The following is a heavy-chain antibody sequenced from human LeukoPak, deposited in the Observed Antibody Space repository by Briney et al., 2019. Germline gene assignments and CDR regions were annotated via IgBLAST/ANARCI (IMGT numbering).Heavy chain of an antibody. V-gene: IGHV5-51*01. J-gene: IGHJ4*02. CDR2: IYPGDSDT. Sequence: GESLKISCKGSGYSFTNYWIGWVRQMPGKDLEWMGIIYPGDSDTTYSPSFQGRVTISADKSISTAYLQWSSPKASDTAMYYCARHTGGGTYHPFDYWGQGTLVTVSS. CDR3: ARHTGGGTYHPFDY. CDR1: GYSFTNYW. D-gene: IGHD3-16*02.